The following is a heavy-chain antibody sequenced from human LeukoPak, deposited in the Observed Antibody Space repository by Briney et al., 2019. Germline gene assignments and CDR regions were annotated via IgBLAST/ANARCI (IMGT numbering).Heavy chain of an antibody. CDR3: AKKAYYYDTSGADY. Sequence: GGSLRLSCAASGFTFSSYAMSWVRQAPGKGLESVAAISAGGGNTHYADSVKGRFTVSRDNSKNTLYLQMNSLRPEDTAVYYCAKKAYYYDTSGADYWGQGTLVTVSS. CDR1: GFTFSSYA. CDR2: ISAGGGNT. V-gene: IGHV3-23*01. D-gene: IGHD3-22*01. J-gene: IGHJ4*02.